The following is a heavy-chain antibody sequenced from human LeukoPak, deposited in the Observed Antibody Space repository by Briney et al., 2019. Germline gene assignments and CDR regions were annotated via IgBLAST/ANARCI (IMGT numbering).Heavy chain of an antibody. CDR2: ISGSGGSI. J-gene: IGHJ5*02. CDR3: ANTKDYYDSSGYSNWFDP. D-gene: IGHD3-22*01. CDR1: GFTFSSYA. V-gene: IGHV3-23*01. Sequence: GGSLRLSCAASGFTFSSYAMSWVRQAPGKGLEWVSAISGSGGSIYYADSVKGRFTISRDNSKNTLYLQMNSLRAEDTAVYYCANTKDYYDSSGYSNWFDPWGQGTLVTVSS.